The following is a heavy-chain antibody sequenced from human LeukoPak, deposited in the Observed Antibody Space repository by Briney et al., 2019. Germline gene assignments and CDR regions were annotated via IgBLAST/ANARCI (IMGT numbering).Heavy chain of an antibody. Sequence: TGGSLRLSCAASGFTFSSYAMSWVRQAPGKGLEWVSAITGSGGSTYYADSVKGRFTISRDNSKNTLYVQMNSLRAEDTAVYYCTRLMESTYDSSGYDYWGQGTLVTVSS. CDR3: TRLMESTYDSSGYDY. J-gene: IGHJ4*02. V-gene: IGHV3-23*01. CDR2: ITGSGGST. D-gene: IGHD3-22*01. CDR1: GFTFSSYA.